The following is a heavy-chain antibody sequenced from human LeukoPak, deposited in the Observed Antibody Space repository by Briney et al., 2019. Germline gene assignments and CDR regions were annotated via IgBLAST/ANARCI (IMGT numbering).Heavy chain of an antibody. CDR3: ARQPTGFPNWFDL. D-gene: IGHD1-14*01. CDR2: IHYIGDST. V-gene: IGHV3-23*01. J-gene: IGHJ5*02. CDR1: GFTLGNYV. Sequence: PGGSLRLSCAASGFTLGNYVMGWVRQAPGKGLKWVSSIHYIGDSTYYADSVKGRFTISRDDSKSMLFLEMNSLRAEDTAVYYCARQPTGFPNWFDLWGQGAPVTVSS.